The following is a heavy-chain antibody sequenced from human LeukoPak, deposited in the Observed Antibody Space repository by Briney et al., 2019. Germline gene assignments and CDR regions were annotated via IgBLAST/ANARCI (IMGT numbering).Heavy chain of an antibody. CDR3: VKDPNIN. V-gene: IGHV3-48*03. J-gene: IGHJ4*02. CDR2: ISVSGASI. D-gene: IGHD1-14*01. Sequence: PGGSLRLSCAASEFPFINSEMNWVRQPPGKGLEWVSYISVSGASIYYADSVRGRFTISRDNAKNSLYLQMNSLTVEDMAIYYCVKDPNINWGQGTLVTVSS. CDR1: EFPFINSE.